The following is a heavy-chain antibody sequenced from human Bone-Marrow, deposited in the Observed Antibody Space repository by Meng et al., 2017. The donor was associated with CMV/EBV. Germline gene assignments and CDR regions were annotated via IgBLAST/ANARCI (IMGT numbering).Heavy chain of an antibody. Sequence: SETLSLTCTVSGGSISSSSYYWSWIRQPPGKGLEWIGEINHSGSTNYNPSLKSRVTISVDTSKNQFSLKLSSVTAADTAVYYCAIDLKLELRAGREYFRHWGQGTLVTVSS. CDR1: GGSISSSSYY. CDR2: INHSGST. CDR3: AIDLKLELRAGREYFRH. D-gene: IGHD1-7*01. J-gene: IGHJ1*01. V-gene: IGHV4-39*07.